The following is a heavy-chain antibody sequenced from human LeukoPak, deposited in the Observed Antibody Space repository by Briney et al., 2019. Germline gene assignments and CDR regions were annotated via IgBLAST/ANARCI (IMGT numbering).Heavy chain of an antibody. CDR1: GYNIINYW. CDR3: ARVRNTQAARYYFDD. V-gene: IGHV5-51*01. D-gene: IGHD3-9*01. CDR2: IYPGDSDT. J-gene: IGHJ4*02. Sequence: GESLKISSAGSGYNIINYWIGWVRQMPGKGLEWMGIIYPGDSDTRYSPSFEGKVTISADKSSSTAYLQWRSMKASDTAMYYCARVRNTQAARYYFDDWGQGTLVTVSS.